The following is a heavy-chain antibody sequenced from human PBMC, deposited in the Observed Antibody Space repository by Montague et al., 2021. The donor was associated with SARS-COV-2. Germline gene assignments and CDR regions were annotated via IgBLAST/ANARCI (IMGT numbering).Heavy chain of an antibody. Sequence: RLSLSASGFSFSSYAMHWVRQAPGKGLEYVSAISPNGGSTYCANSVKGRFTISRDNSKNTLYLQMGSLRPDDMAVYYCARDSWLDYWGQGSLVTVSS. CDR1: GFSFSSYA. V-gene: IGHV3-64*01. D-gene: IGHD6-19*01. CDR3: ARDSWLDY. J-gene: IGHJ4*02. CDR2: ISPNGGST.